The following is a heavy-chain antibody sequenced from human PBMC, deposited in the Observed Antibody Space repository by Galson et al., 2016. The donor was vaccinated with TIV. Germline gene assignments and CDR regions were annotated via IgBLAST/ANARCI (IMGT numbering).Heavy chain of an antibody. CDR1: GESLRGYR. CDR2: INHNGIA. V-gene: IGHV4-34*01. Sequence: TLSLTCGVYGESLRGYRWNWVRQSPGKGLEWMGDINHNGIATYSPSLKSRLTMSVDTSRNQFSLNLTSLTAADTAVYFCAKGGPEVSIYYYYMDVWGKGTTVTVSS. J-gene: IGHJ6*03. CDR3: AKGGPEVSIYYYYMDV. D-gene: IGHD3-10*01.